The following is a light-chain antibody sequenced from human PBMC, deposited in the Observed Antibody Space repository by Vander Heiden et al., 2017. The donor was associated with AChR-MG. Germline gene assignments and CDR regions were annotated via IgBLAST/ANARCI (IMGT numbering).Light chain of an antibody. Sequence: EIQMTQSPSSLSASVGDRVTITCRASQSISSYLNWYQQKPGKAPKLLIYAASSLQSGVPSRFSGSGSGTDFTLTISRLQPEDFATYYCQQCYSTPLTFGGGTKVEIK. V-gene: IGKV1-39*01. CDR3: QQCYSTPLT. CDR1: QSISSY. J-gene: IGKJ4*01. CDR2: AAS.